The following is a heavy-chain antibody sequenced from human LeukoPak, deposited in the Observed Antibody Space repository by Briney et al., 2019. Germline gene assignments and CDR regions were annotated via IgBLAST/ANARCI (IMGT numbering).Heavy chain of an antibody. CDR3: AKNDS. V-gene: IGHV3-30*18. J-gene: IGHJ4*02. CDR1: GFTFSSYG. Sequence: GGSLRLSCAASGFTFSSYGMHWVRQAPGKGLEWVAVISYDGSHKYYADSVKGRFTISRDNSKNTLYLQMNSLTTEDTAVYYCAKNDSWGQGTLVIVSS. CDR2: ISYDGSHK.